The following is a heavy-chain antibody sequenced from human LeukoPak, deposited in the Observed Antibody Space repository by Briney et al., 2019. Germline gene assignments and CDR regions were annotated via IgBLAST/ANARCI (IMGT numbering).Heavy chain of an antibody. CDR3: AKDRSGNSYGHFDY. D-gene: IGHD3-10*01. J-gene: IGHJ4*02. CDR1: GFTFDDYA. V-gene: IGHV3-43D*04. Sequence: GGSLRLSRAASGFTFDDYAMHWVRQAPGKGLEWVSLISWGGGSTYYADSVKGRFTISRDNSKNSLYLHMNSLRAEDTALYYCAKDRSGNSYGHFDYWGQGTLITVSS. CDR2: ISWGGGST.